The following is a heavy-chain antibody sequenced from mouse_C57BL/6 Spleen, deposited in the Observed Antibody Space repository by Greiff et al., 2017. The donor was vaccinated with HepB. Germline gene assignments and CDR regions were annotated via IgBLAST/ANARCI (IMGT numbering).Heavy chain of an antibody. CDR1: GYTFTNYW. Sequence: QVQLQQSGAELVRPGTSVKMSCKASGYTFTNYWIGWAKQRPGHGLEWIGDIYPGGGYTNYNEKFKGKATPTADKSSSTAYMQFSSLTSEDSAIYYCAREASTMVTRYFDYWGQGTTLTVSS. J-gene: IGHJ2*01. V-gene: IGHV1-63*01. CDR2: IYPGGGYT. D-gene: IGHD2-2*01. CDR3: AREASTMVTRYFDY.